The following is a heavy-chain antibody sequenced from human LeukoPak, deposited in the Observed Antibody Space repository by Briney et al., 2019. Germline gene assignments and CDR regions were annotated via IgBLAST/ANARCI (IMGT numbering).Heavy chain of an antibody. J-gene: IGHJ1*01. Sequence: GRSLRLSCAASGFTFDDYAMHWVRQAPGQGLEWVSGISWNSGSIGYADSVKGRFTISRDNAKNSLYLQMNSLRAEDTALYYCAKDNYYDSSGTDAEYFQHWGQGTLVTVSS. V-gene: IGHV3-9*01. CDR3: AKDNYYDSSGTDAEYFQH. CDR2: ISWNSGSI. CDR1: GFTFDDYA. D-gene: IGHD3-22*01.